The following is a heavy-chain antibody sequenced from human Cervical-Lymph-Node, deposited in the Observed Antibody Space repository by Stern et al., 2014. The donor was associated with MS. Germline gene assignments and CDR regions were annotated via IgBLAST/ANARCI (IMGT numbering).Heavy chain of an antibody. Sequence: VKLLESGAEARKPGSSVKVSCKASGGTFASYQISWVRQAPGQGLEWMGGLIPTFGTPNYAQRFQGRVTITADESTSTAYMEVSSLTSEDTAVYYCARDMDCSGGSCRSKPFLNWGQGTLVTVSS. CDR2: LIPTFGTP. D-gene: IGHD2-15*01. J-gene: IGHJ4*02. CDR1: GGTFASYQ. V-gene: IGHV1-69*01. CDR3: ARDMDCSGGSCRSKPFLN.